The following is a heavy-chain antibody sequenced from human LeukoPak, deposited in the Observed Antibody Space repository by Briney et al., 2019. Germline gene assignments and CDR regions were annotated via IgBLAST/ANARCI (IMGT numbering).Heavy chain of an antibody. V-gene: IGHV3-48*01. CDR3: ARDSFWTYYYDSSGLFDY. CDR2: ISSSSTI. D-gene: IGHD3-22*01. Sequence: GGSLRLSCAASGFTFSSYSMNWVRQAPGKGLEWVSYISSSSTIYYADSVKGRFTISRDNAKNSLYLQMNSLRAEDTAVYYCARDSFWTYYYDSSGLFDYWGQGTLVTVSS. CDR1: GFTFSSYS. J-gene: IGHJ4*02.